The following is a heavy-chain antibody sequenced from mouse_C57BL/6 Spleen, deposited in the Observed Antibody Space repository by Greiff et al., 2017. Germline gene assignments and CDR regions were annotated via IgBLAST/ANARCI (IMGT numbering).Heavy chain of an antibody. CDR3: AREGIYYDYLDY. J-gene: IGHJ2*01. CDR1: GFTFSDYY. Sequence: EVMLVESEGGLVQPGSSMKLSCTASGFTFSDYYMAWVRQVPEKGLEWVANINYDGSSTYYLDSLKSRFIISRDNAKNILYLQMSSLKSEDTATYYCAREGIYYDYLDYWGQGTTLTVSS. CDR2: INYDGSST. D-gene: IGHD2-4*01. V-gene: IGHV5-16*01.